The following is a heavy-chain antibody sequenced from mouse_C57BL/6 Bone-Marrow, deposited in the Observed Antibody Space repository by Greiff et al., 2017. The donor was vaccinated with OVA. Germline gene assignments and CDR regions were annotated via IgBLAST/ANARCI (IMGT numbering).Heavy chain of an antibody. CDR2: IYPGDGDT. V-gene: IGHV1-80*01. J-gene: IGHJ2*01. CDR1: GYAFSSYW. Sequence: QVQLQQSGAELVKPGASVEISCKASGYAFSSYWMNWVKQRPGKGLEWIGQIYPGDGDTNYNGKFKGKATLTADKSASRAYMQLSSVASEDAAVYFCARGDFWGQGTTLTVSS. CDR3: ARGDF.